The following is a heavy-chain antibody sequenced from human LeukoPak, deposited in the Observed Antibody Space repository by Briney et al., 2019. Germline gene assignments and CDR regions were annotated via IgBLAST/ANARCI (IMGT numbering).Heavy chain of an antibody. CDR3: AKDLGYYDSSGSGPDAFDI. D-gene: IGHD3-22*01. V-gene: IGHV3-23*01. J-gene: IGHJ3*02. Sequence: PGGSLRLSCAASGFTFSSYAMSWVRQAPGKGLEWVSAISGSGGSTYYADSVKGRFTIPRDNSKNTLYLQMNSLRAEDTAVYYCAKDLGYYDSSGSGPDAFDIWGQGTMVTVSS. CDR2: ISGSGGST. CDR1: GFTFSSYA.